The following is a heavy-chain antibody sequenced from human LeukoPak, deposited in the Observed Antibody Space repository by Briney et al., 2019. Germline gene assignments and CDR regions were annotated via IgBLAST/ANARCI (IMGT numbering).Heavy chain of an antibody. V-gene: IGHV3-15*01. J-gene: IGHJ4*02. CDR3: TAVRWSGSFDY. CDR1: GFIFTKAW. CDR2: IKSKADGGTT. Sequence: GGSLRLSCAPSGFIFTKAWMSWVRQAPGKGLEWVARIKSKADGGTTDYAAPVKGRFTISSDDWKSTVYLQMSSLKTEDTAVYFCTAVRWSGSFDYWGQGTLVTVSS. D-gene: IGHD1-26*01.